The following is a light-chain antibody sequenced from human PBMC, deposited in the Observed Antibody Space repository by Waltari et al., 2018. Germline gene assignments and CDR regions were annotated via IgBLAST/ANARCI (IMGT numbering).Light chain of an antibody. CDR1: QTVLYSTNNKNY. V-gene: IGKV4-1*01. CDR2: WAS. CDR3: QQYYNTPLT. Sequence: IVMTQSPDSLAVSLGERATINCKSSQTVLYSTNNKNYLAWYQQKPRQPPKLLIYWASTRESGVPVRFSGSGSGTDFTLTISSLQAEDVAVYYCQQYYNTPLTFGGGTKVEIK. J-gene: IGKJ4*01.